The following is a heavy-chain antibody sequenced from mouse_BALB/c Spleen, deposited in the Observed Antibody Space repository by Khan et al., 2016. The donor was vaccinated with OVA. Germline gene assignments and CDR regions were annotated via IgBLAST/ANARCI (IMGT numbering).Heavy chain of an antibody. CDR1: GYSITSGYS. CDR3: ARSGTTVVAYWYFDV. J-gene: IGHJ1*01. CDR2: IHYSGST. Sequence: EVQLQESGPDLVKPSQSLSLTCTVTGYSITSGYSWHWIRQFPGNKLEWMGYIHYSGSTNYNPSLKSRTSITRDTSKNQFFLQLNSVPTEDTATSTCARSGTTVVAYWYFDVWGAGTTVTVSS. V-gene: IGHV3-1*02. D-gene: IGHD1-1*01.